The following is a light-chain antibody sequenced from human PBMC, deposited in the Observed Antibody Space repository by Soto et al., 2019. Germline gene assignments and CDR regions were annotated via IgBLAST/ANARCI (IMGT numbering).Light chain of an antibody. CDR1: SSDVGGYNY. V-gene: IGLV2-14*01. J-gene: IGLJ1*01. Sequence: QSALTQPASVSGSPGQSITISCTGTSSDVGGYNYVSWYQQYPGKAPKLMIYHVSNRPSGVSNRFSGSKSGNSASLTISGLQPEDDADYYCSSYTSTSTYVFGTGTKLTVL. CDR2: HVS. CDR3: SSYTSTSTYV.